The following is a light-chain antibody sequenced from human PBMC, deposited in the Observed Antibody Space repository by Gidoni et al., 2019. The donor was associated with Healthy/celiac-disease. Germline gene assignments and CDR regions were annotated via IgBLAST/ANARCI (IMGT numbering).Light chain of an antibody. CDR2: AAS. CDR3: QQYYSYPT. CDR1: QGISSY. V-gene: IGKV1-8*01. Sequence: AILLTQSPSSLSASTGDRVTITCRASQGISSYLAWYQQKPGKAPKLLICAASTLQSGVPSRFSGSGSGTDFTLTISCLQSEDFATYYCQQYYSYPTFGQGTKLEIK. J-gene: IGKJ2*01.